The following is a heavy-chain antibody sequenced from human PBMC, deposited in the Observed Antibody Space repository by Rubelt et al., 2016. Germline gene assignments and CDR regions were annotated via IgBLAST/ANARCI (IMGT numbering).Heavy chain of an antibody. Sequence: QVQLVQSGAEVKKPGASVKVSCKASGYTFTSYGISWVRQAPGQGLEWMGWISAYNGNTNCAQKFQGVVTRTTDTSTSTAYMELRSLRSDDTAVYYCARDHDYGDPVDYWGQGTLVTVSS. CDR3: ARDHDYGDPVDY. CDR2: ISAYNGNT. V-gene: IGHV1-18*01. D-gene: IGHD4-17*01. CDR1: GYTFTSYG. J-gene: IGHJ4*02.